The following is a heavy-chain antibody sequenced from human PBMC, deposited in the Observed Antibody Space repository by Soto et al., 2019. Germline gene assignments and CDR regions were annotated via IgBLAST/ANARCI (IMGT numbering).Heavy chain of an antibody. CDR3: AHKGSGYREFKY. D-gene: IGHD5-12*01. J-gene: IGHJ4*02. CDR2: IYWDDDK. V-gene: IGHV2-5*02. Sequence: QITLKESGPTLVKPTQTLTLACTFSGFSLSTSGVGVGWIRQPPGKALEWLALIYWDDDKRYSPSLKSRLTITKATSKNQVVLTMTNMDPVDTATYYCAHKGSGYREFKYWGQGTLVTVSS. CDR1: GFSLSTSGVG.